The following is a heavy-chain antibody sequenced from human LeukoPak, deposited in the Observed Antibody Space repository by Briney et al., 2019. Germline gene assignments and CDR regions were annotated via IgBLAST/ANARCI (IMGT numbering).Heavy chain of an antibody. CDR3: AKDPGSSDYYYYYMDV. CDR2: ISSTSSTI. Sequence: PGGSLRLSCAVSGFTFSSYNMHWVRQAPGKGLEWISYISSTSSTIYYADSVKGRLTISRDNSKNTLFLQMNSLRAEDTAVYYCAKDPGSSDYYYYYMDVWGKGTTVTVSS. V-gene: IGHV3-48*01. D-gene: IGHD6-6*01. CDR1: GFTFSSYN. J-gene: IGHJ6*03.